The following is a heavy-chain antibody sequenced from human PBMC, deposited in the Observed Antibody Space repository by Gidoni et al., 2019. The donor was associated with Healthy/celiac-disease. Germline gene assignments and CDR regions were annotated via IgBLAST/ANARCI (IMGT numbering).Heavy chain of an antibody. CDR3: ARGIAAAVAN. Sequence: QVQLVESGGGVVPPGRSLRLSCAASGFTFSSYAMHWVRQAPGKGLEWVAVISYDGSNKYYADSVKGRFTISRDNSKNTLYLQMNSLRAEDTAVYYCARGIAAAVANWGQGTLVTVSS. J-gene: IGHJ4*02. CDR1: GFTFSSYA. CDR2: ISYDGSNK. V-gene: IGHV3-30-3*01. D-gene: IGHD6-13*01.